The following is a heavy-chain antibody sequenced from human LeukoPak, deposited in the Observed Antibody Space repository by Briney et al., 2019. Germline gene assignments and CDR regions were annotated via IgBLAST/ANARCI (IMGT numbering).Heavy chain of an antibody. V-gene: IGHV4-59*01. J-gene: IGHJ6*03. CDR2: IYYSGST. CDR3: ARAIAVADNYYYYYYMDV. D-gene: IGHD6-19*01. Sequence: SETLSLTCTVSGGSISSYYWSWIRQPPGKGLEWIGYIYYSGSTNYNPSLKSRVTISVDTSKNQFSLKLSSVTAADTAVYYCARAIAVADNYYYYYYMDVWGKGTTVTVSS. CDR1: GGSISSYY.